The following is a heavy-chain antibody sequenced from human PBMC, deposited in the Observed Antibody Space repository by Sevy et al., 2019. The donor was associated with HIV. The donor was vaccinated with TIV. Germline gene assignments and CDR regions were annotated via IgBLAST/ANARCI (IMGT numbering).Heavy chain of an antibody. Sequence: GGSLRLSCAASGFTFSSYAMHWVRQAPGKGLEWVAVISYDGSNKYYADSVKGRFTISGDNSKNTLYLQMNSLRAEDTAGYYCARGGYCSGGSCSIGGFDYWGQGTLVTVSS. V-gene: IGHV3-30-3*01. D-gene: IGHD2-15*01. CDR2: ISYDGSNK. CDR3: ARGGYCSGGSCSIGGFDY. J-gene: IGHJ4*02. CDR1: GFTFSSYA.